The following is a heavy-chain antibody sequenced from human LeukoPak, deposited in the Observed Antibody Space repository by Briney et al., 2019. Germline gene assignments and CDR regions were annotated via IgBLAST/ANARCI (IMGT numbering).Heavy chain of an antibody. D-gene: IGHD3-10*01. Sequence: SQTLSLTCAISGDSVSSNSATWSWIRQSPSRGLEWLGRAYYRSNWDNDYAVSVKSRITINPDTSKNQFSPQLKSVTPEDTAVYYCARNYYGSGSYYSHFDYWGQGTLVTVSS. V-gene: IGHV6-1*01. CDR3: ARNYYGSGSYYSHFDY. J-gene: IGHJ4*02. CDR2: AYYRSNWDN. CDR1: GDSVSSNSAT.